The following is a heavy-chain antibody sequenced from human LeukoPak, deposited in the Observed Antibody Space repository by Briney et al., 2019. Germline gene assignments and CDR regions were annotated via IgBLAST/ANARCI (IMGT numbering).Heavy chain of an antibody. CDR2: ICHSGST. Sequence: PSETLSLTCTVSGYSISSGYYWGWIRQPPGKGLAWIGSICHSGSTYYNPSLKSRVTISVDTSKNQFSLKLSSVTAADTAVYYCARGFGRRGENYFDYWGQGTLVTVSS. V-gene: IGHV4-38-2*02. CDR1: GYSISSGYY. J-gene: IGHJ4*02. D-gene: IGHD3-16*01. CDR3: ARGFGRRGENYFDY.